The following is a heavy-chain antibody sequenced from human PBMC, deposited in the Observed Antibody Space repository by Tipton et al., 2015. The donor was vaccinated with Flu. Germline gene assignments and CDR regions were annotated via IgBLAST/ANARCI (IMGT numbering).Heavy chain of an antibody. V-gene: IGHV4-59*12. CDR3: ARSYGSGSLLLYWYFDL. CDR2: IYYSGST. CDR1: GGSISSYY. J-gene: IGHJ2*01. Sequence: TLSLTCTVSGGSISSYYWSWIRQPPGKGLEWIGYIYYSGSTNYNPSLKSRVTMSVDTSKNQFSLKLSSVTAADTAVYYCARSYGSGSLLLYWYFDLWGRGTLVTVSS. D-gene: IGHD3-10*01.